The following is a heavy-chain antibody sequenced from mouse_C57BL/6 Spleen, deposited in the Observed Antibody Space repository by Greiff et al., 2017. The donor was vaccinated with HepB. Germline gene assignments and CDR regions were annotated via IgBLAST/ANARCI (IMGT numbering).Heavy chain of an antibody. V-gene: IGHV1-52*01. D-gene: IGHD2-3*01. J-gene: IGHJ3*01. CDR3: AREPRDGYFLAY. Sequence: QVQLKQPGAELVRPGSSVKLSCKASGYTFTSYWMHWVKQRPIQGLEWIGNIDPSDSETHYNQKFKDKATLTVDKSSSTAYMQLSSLTSEDSAVYYCAREPRDGYFLAYWGQGTLVTVSA. CDR1: GYTFTSYW. CDR2: IDPSDSET.